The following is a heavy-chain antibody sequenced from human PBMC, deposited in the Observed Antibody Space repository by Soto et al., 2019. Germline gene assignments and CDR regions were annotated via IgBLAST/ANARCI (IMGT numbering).Heavy chain of an antibody. CDR2: IYYSGST. Sequence: SETLSLTCTVSGGSIISSSYYWGWIRQPPGKGLEWIGSIYYSGSTYYNPSLKSRVTISVDTSKNQFSLKLSSVTAADTAVYYCARGIAVAGPRPFDYWGQGTLVTVSS. CDR1: GGSIISSSYY. J-gene: IGHJ4*02. V-gene: IGHV4-39*01. D-gene: IGHD6-19*01. CDR3: ARGIAVAGPRPFDY.